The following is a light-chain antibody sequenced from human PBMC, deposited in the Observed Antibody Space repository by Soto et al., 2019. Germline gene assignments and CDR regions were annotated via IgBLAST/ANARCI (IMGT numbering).Light chain of an antibody. CDR1: RSNIGSNT. Sequence: QSVLTQPPSASGTPGQRVTISCSGSRSNIGSNTVNWYQHLPGTAPKLLIYSNNQRPSGVPDRFSGSKSGTSASLAISGLQSEDEADYYCATWDDGLNGVVFGGGTKLTVL. CDR3: ATWDDGLNGVV. CDR2: SNN. J-gene: IGLJ2*01. V-gene: IGLV1-44*01.